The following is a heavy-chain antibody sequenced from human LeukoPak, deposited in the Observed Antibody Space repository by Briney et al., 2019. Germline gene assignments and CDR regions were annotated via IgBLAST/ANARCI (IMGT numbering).Heavy chain of an antibody. J-gene: IGHJ4*02. D-gene: IGHD3-16*01. CDR3: AKESLGDFDF. V-gene: IGHV3-7*03. CDR1: GFTFSDFW. Sequence: GGSLRLSCAGSGFTFSDFWMTWVRQTPGKGLEWVANIKEDGTEKNLVDSVKGRFTISRDNSKNTVYLQMNSLRAEDTALYYCAKESLGDFDFWGQGTLVTVSS. CDR2: IKEDGTEK.